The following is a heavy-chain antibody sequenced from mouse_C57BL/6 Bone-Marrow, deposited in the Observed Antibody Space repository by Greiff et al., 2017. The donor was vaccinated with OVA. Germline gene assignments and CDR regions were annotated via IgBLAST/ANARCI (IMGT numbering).Heavy chain of an antibody. V-gene: IGHV1-18*01. CDR1: GYTFTDYN. D-gene: IGHD2-5*01. CDR3: ARGSYYSNNAYFDV. Sequence: EVKLQESGPELVKPGASVKIPCKASGYTFTDYNMDWVKQSHGKSLEWIGDINPNNGGTIYNQKFKGKATLTVDKSSSTAYMELRSLTSEDTAVYYCARGSYYSNNAYFDVWGTGTTVTVSS. J-gene: IGHJ1*03. CDR2: INPNNGGT.